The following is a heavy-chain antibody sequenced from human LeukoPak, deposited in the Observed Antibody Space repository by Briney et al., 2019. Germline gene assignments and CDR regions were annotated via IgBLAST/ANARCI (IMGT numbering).Heavy chain of an antibody. CDR2: IKQDGSEK. J-gene: IGHJ5*02. D-gene: IGHD5-12*01. CDR1: GFTFSSYW. Sequence: GGSLRLSCVASGFTFSSYWMSWVRQAPGKGLEWVANIKQDGSEKYYVDSVKGRFTISRDNAKNSLYLQMNSLRAEDTAVYYCARDIRGVATVNNWFDPWGQGTLVTVSS. CDR3: ARDIRGVATVNNWFDP. V-gene: IGHV3-7*01.